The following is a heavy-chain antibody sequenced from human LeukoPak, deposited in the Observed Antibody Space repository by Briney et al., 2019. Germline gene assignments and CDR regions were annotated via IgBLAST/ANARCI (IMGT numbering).Heavy chain of an antibody. V-gene: IGHV1-69*06. J-gene: IGHJ5*02. Sequence: SVKVSCKASGYTFTSYYMHWVRQAPGQGLEWMGRIIPIFGTANYAQKFQGRVTITADKSTSTAYMELSSLGSEDTAVYYCARMYSSSIFGWFDPWGQGTLVTVSS. D-gene: IGHD6-6*01. CDR2: IIPIFGTA. CDR3: ARMYSSSIFGWFDP. CDR1: GYTFTSYY.